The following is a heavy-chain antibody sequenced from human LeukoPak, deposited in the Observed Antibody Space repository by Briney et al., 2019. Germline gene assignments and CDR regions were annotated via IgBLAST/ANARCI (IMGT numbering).Heavy chain of an antibody. CDR1: GFTFSSYA. D-gene: IGHD4-23*01. J-gene: IGHJ4*02. CDR2: ISYDGSNK. V-gene: IGHV3-30*04. Sequence: GGSLRLSCAASGFTFSSYAMNWVRQAPGKGLEWMAVISYDGSNKYYADSVKGRFTISRDNSMNTLYLQMNSLRAEDTAVYYCAREDYGGNSRCFDYWGQGALVTVSS. CDR3: AREDYGGNSRCFDY.